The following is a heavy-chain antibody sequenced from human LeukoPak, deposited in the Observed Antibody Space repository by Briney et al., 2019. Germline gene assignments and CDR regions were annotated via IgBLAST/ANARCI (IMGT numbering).Heavy chain of an antibody. D-gene: IGHD2-2*01. V-gene: IGHV3-23*01. CDR3: AKDYRYCSSTSCYTGAFDAFDI. Sequence: GGSLRLSCAASGFTFDDYGMSWVRQAPGKGLEWVSAISGSGGSTYYADSVKGRFTISRDNSKNTLYLQMNSLRAEDTAVYYCAKDYRYCSSTSCYTGAFDAFDIWGQGTMVTVSS. CDR1: GFTFDDYG. J-gene: IGHJ3*02. CDR2: ISGSGGST.